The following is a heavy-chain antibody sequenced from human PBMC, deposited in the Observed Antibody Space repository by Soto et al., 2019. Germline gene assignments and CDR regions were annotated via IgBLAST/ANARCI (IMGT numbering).Heavy chain of an antibody. V-gene: IGHV4-39*01. J-gene: IGHJ4*02. CDR1: GGSIGSSSYY. CDR3: ARIDYDSVFDY. D-gene: IGHD3-22*01. CDR2: IYYSGST. Sequence: SETLSLTCTVSGGSIGSSSYYWGWIRQPPGKGLEWIGSIYYSGSTYYNPSLKSRVTISVDTSKNQFSLKLSSVTAADTAVYYCARIDYDSVFDYCGQGTLVTVSS.